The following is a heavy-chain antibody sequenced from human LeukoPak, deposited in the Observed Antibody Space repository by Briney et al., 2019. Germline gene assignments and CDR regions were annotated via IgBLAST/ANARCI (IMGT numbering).Heavy chain of an antibody. CDR2: ISGSGGST. V-gene: IGHV3-23*01. D-gene: IGHD3-3*01. Sequence: PGGSLRLSCAASGFTFSSYAMSWVRQAPGKGLEWVSAISGSGGSTYYADSVKGRFTISRDNSKNTLFLQMNSLRAEDTAVYYCAKVLPMTIFGAAYYFDYWGQGTLVTVSS. CDR1: GFTFSSYA. J-gene: IGHJ4*02. CDR3: AKVLPMTIFGAAYYFDY.